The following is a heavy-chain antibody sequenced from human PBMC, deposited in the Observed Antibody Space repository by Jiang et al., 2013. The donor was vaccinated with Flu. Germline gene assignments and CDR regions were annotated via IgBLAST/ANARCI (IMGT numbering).Heavy chain of an antibody. Sequence: VQLLESGGGLVQPGGSLRLSCAASGFTFSDHYMDWARQAPGKGLEWVGRTRNKANSYTTEYAASVKGRFTISRDDSKELTVSANEQPRKTEDTAVYYCARVTTRPYYFDYVGPGNPGPPSP. V-gene: IGHV3-72*01. D-gene: IGHD4-17*01. CDR1: GFTFSDHY. CDR2: TRNKANSYTT. J-gene: IGHJ4*02. CDR3: ARVTTRPYYFDY.